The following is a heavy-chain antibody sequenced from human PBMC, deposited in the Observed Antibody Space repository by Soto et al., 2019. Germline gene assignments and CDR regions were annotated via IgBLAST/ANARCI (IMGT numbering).Heavy chain of an antibody. CDR2: INQDGGVT. D-gene: IGHD6-19*01. Sequence: GSLRLSCVASGFTFISSFMGWIRQAPGKGLEWVANINQDGGVTYYVDSVEGRFTISGDNTKDSLYLQMNSLRGEDTAIYYCARYYRGSGRYFFDYWGQGTPVTVSS. CDR3: ARYYRGSGRYFFDY. CDR1: GFTFISSF. J-gene: IGHJ4*02. V-gene: IGHV3-7*03.